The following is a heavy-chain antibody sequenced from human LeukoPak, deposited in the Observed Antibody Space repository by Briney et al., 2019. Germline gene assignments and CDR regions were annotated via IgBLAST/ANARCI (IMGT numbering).Heavy chain of an antibody. CDR2: IYYSVTS. V-gene: IGHV4-59*01. Sequence: SETLSLTCTVSGDSISTYYWSWIRQPPGKGLKWFGSIYYSVTSYYNPSLNSLIIMSVNMSTTQISLMLSSVTAADTADYYGGRAVGGDGTGSLWGPGTLVTVSS. CDR3: GRAVGGDGTGSL. D-gene: IGHD3-10*01. J-gene: IGHJ4*02. CDR1: GDSISTYY.